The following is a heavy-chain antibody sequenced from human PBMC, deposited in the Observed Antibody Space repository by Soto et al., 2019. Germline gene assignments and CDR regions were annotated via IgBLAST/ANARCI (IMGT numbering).Heavy chain of an antibody. CDR1: GGSISSGDYY. V-gene: IGHV4-30-4*01. D-gene: IGHD1-1*01. Sequence: QVQLQESGPGLVKPSQTLSLTCTVSGGSISSGDYYWSWIRQPPGKGLEWIGYIYYSGSTYYNPSLKSRVTISVDTSKNQFSLELSSVTAADTAVYYCAVENRTGTQSRSYDYWGQGTLVTVSS. CDR3: AVENRTGTQSRSYDY. J-gene: IGHJ4*02. CDR2: IYYSGST.